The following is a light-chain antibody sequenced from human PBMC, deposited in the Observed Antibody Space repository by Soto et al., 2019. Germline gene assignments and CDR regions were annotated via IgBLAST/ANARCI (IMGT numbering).Light chain of an antibody. J-gene: IGKJ4*02. CDR1: QSISNS. CDR3: QQYRSWPRT. V-gene: IGKV3-11*01. Sequence: SQSSSALSLSTKEGATLTCRASQSISNSLAWYQQKPGQAPRLLIYDASNSASGIPARFSGSGSGTESTLTITSLRPEDYGVYYCQQYRSWPRTFAEGTKVAIK. CDR2: DAS.